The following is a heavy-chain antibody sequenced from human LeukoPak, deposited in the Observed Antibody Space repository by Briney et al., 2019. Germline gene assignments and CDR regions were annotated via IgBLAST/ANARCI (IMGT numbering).Heavy chain of an antibody. V-gene: IGHV3-23*01. Sequence: GGSLRLSCAASGFTFSSYAMSWVRQAPGKGLEWVSAISGSGGSTYYADSVKGRFTISRDNFKDTLYLQMNSLRAEDTTVYYCARTASSCSGGSCSYDYWGQGTLVTVSS. CDR3: ARTASSCSGGSCSYDY. CDR2: ISGSGGST. CDR1: GFTFSSYA. J-gene: IGHJ4*02. D-gene: IGHD2-15*01.